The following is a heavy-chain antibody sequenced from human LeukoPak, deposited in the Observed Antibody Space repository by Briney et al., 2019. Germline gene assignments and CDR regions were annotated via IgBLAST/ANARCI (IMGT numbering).Heavy chain of an antibody. CDR1: DYTFTSYG. CDR3: ARVISYDFLTGFYSYYMDV. Sequence: GASVKVSCKASDYTFTSYGISWVRQAPGQGLEWMGWISAYNGNTNYAQKLQGRVTMTTDTSTSTAYMELRSLRSDDTAVYYCARVISYDFLTGFYSYYMDVWGKGTTVTVSS. V-gene: IGHV1-18*01. J-gene: IGHJ6*03. CDR2: ISAYNGNT. D-gene: IGHD3-9*01.